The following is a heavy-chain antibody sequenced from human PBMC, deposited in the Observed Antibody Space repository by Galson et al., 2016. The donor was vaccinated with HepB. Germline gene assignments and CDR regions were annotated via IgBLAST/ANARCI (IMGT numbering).Heavy chain of an antibody. Sequence: SVKVSCKASGFTFTNYYMHWVRQAPGQGLEWMAIIDPSGGSTYYSQKFQGRVTVTRDTSTSTVYMELSSLRSDDTAVYYCARTAVGADYYSYGMDVWGQGTTVTVSS. D-gene: IGHD1-26*01. CDR1: GFTFTNYY. CDR3: ARTAVGADYYSYGMDV. J-gene: IGHJ6*02. V-gene: IGHV1-46*01. CDR2: IDPSGGST.